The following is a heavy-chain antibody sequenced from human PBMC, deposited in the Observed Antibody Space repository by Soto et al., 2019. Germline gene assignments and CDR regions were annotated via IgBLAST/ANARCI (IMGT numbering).Heavy chain of an antibody. CDR1: GFTFSSYA. CDR3: ARGRGSSSWTPFDY. CDR2: ISSNGGST. D-gene: IGHD6-13*01. Sequence: GGSLRLSCAASGFTFSSYAMHWVRQAPGKGLEYVSAISSNGGSTYYADSVKGRFTISRDNSKNTLYLQMGSLRAEDMAVYYCARGRGSSSWTPFDYWGQGTLVTVSS. V-gene: IGHV3-64*02. J-gene: IGHJ4*02.